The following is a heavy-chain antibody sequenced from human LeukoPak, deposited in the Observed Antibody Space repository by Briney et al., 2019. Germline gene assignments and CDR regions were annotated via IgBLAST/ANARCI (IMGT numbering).Heavy chain of an antibody. V-gene: IGHV3-48*03. CDR2: INHSGGTI. D-gene: IGHD6-13*01. CDR3: ARDGDYSSYFDY. Sequence: PGGSLRLSCAASGFTFSSYEMTWVRQAPGKGLEWLLYINHSGGTIYYADSVQGRFTISRDNAKNSLYLQMNSLRAEDTAVYYCARDGDYSSYFDYWGQGTLVTVAS. J-gene: IGHJ4*02. CDR1: GFTFSSYE.